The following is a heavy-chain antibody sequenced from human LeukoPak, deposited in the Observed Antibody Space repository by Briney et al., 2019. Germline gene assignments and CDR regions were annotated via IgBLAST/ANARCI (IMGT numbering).Heavy chain of an antibody. CDR3: ARHVSGSSSEETWGAFDI. Sequence: SETLSLTCTVSGGSISSSSYYWGWIRQPPGKGLEWIGSIYYSGSTYYNPSPKSRVTISVDTSKNQFSLKLSSVTAADTVVYYCARHVSGSSSEETWGAFDIWGQGTMVTVSS. J-gene: IGHJ3*02. CDR2: IYYSGST. D-gene: IGHD6-13*01. CDR1: GGSISSSSYY. V-gene: IGHV4-39*01.